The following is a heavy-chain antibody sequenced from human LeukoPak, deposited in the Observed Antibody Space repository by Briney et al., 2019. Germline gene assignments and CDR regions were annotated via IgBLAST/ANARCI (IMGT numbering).Heavy chain of an antibody. CDR2: IWYDGSNK. D-gene: IGHD1-26*01. CDR1: GFTFSSYG. V-gene: IGHV3-33*01. J-gene: IGHJ4*02. Sequence: GRSLRLSCAASGFTFSSYGMHWVRQAPGKGLEWVAVIWYDGSNKYYADSVKGRFTISRDNSKNTLYLQMNSLRAEDTAVYYCARDRGSWELHYWGQGTLVTVPS. CDR3: ARDRGSWELHY.